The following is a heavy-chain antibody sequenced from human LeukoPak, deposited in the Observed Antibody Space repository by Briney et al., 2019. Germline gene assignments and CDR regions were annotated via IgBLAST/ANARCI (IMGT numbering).Heavy chain of an antibody. J-gene: IGHJ6*02. D-gene: IGHD2-2*01. Sequence: SETLSLTCTVSGGSISSSSYYWGWIRQPPGKGLEWIGSIYYSGSTYYNPSLKSRVTISVGTSKNQFSLKLSSVTAADTAVYYCASIVVVPAAIRFNYYYGMDVWGQGTTVTVSS. V-gene: IGHV4-39*01. CDR2: IYYSGST. CDR3: ASIVVVPAAIRFNYYYGMDV. CDR1: GGSISSSSYY.